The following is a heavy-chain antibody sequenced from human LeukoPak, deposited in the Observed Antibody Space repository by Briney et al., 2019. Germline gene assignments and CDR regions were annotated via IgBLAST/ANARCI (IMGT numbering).Heavy chain of an antibody. J-gene: IGHJ4*02. CDR2: TDTDGSST. V-gene: IGHV3-74*01. Sequence: TDTDGSSTNYADSVKGRFTVSRDNAKNTLYLQMNSLRAEDTAVYYCARDPPKLSYSSSWNFDYWGQGTLVTVSS. D-gene: IGHD6-13*01. CDR3: ARDPPKLSYSSSWNFDY.